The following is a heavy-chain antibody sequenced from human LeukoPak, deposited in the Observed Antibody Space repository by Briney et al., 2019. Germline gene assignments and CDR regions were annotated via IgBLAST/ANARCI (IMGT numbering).Heavy chain of an antibody. CDR3: ARAFWNGNWFDP. D-gene: IGHD1-1*01. CDR2: ISYDGSNK. V-gene: IGHV3-30*03. J-gene: IGHJ5*02. CDR1: GFTFSSYG. Sequence: GGSLRLSCAASGFTFSSYGMHWVRQAPGKGLEWVAVISYDGSNKYYADSVKGRFTISRDNSKNTLYLQMNSLRAEDTAVYYCARAFWNGNWFDPWGQGTLVTVSS.